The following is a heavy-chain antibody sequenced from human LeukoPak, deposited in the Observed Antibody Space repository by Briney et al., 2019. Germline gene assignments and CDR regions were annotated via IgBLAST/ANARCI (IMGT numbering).Heavy chain of an antibody. D-gene: IGHD6-6*01. CDR1: GFTFKNFG. V-gene: IGHV3-23*01. Sequence: QSGGSLRLSCAGSGFTFKNFGISWVRQAPGKGLEWVSAIDGGGVNTLYADSVTGRFTISRDNSKNTVFLQMNSLRADDTAIYFCAKRLARPKPFDCWGQGTLVTVSS. CDR3: AKRLARPKPFDC. CDR2: IDGGGVNT. J-gene: IGHJ4*02.